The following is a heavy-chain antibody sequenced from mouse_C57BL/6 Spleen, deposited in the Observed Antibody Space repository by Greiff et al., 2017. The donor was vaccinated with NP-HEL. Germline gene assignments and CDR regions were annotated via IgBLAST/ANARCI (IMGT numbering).Heavy chain of an antibody. Sequence: VQLQQSGAELVKPGASVKISCKASGYAFSSYWMNWVKQRPGKGLEWIGQIYPGDGDTNYNGKFKGKATLTADKSSSTAYMQLSSLTSEDSAVYFCARLAYYSNYFFDYWGQGTTLTVSS. CDR1: GYAFSSYW. D-gene: IGHD2-5*01. V-gene: IGHV1-80*01. CDR3: ARLAYYSNYFFDY. CDR2: IYPGDGDT. J-gene: IGHJ2*01.